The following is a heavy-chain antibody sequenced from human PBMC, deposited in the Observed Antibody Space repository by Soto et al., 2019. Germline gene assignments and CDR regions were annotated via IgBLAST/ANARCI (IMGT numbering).Heavy chain of an antibody. CDR3: ARDMGYCTNGVCLNWFDP. Sequence: PGGSLRLSCAASGFTFRSYSMNWVRQAPGKVLEWVSYISSSSTIYYADSVKGRFTISRDNAKNSLYLQMNSLRDEDTAVYYCARDMGYCTNGVCLNWFDPWGQGTLVTVSS. CDR2: ISSSSTI. J-gene: IGHJ5*02. CDR1: GFTFRSYS. V-gene: IGHV3-48*02. D-gene: IGHD2-8*01.